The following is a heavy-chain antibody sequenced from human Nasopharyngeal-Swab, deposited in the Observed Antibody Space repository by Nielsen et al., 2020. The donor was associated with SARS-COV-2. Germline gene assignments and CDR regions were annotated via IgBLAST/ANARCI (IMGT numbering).Heavy chain of an antibody. CDR1: VCTFSSYA. Sequence: SSVKVSCKASVCTFSSYAISWVRQAPAQGLEWMGGIFPIFGTANYAQKLQGRVTITADKSTSTAYMELSSLRSEDTAVYYCARDRIEITIFGVVYYGMDVWGQGTTVTVSS. CDR2: IFPIFGTA. J-gene: IGHJ6*02. D-gene: IGHD3-3*01. CDR3: ARDRIEITIFGVVYYGMDV. V-gene: IGHV1-69*06.